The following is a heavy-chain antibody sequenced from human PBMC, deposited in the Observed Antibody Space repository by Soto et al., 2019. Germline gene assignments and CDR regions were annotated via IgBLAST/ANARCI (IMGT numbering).Heavy chain of an antibody. Sequence: QVQLQESGPGLVKPSETLSLTCTVSGGSISSYYWNWIRQPPGKGLEWIGYIYNSGNTNYNPSLRRRVTISVDTSKNQFSLKLTSVTAADTAVYYCAAPLRYWGQGTLVTVSS. CDR2: IYNSGNT. J-gene: IGHJ4*02. CDR3: AAPLRY. CDR1: GGSISSYY. D-gene: IGHD6-6*01. V-gene: IGHV4-59*01.